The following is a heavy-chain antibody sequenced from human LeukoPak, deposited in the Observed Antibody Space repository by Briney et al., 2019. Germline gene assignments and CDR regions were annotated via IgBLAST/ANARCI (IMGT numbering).Heavy chain of an antibody. CDR1: GFTFRIYA. CDR2: ISGSGGNT. V-gene: IGHV3-23*01. D-gene: IGHD6-13*01. CDR3: AKGPAAAGRHFDY. J-gene: IGHJ4*02. Sequence: GGSLRLSCAGSGFTFRIYAMSWVRQAPGKGLEWVSVISGSGGNTNYADSVKGRFTITRDNSKNTLYLQVNSLRAEDTAVYYCAKGPAAAGRHFDYWGQGTLVTVSS.